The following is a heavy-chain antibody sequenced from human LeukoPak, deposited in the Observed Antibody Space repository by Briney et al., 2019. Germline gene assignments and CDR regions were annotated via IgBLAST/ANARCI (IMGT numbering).Heavy chain of an antibody. D-gene: IGHD5-12*01. V-gene: IGHV4-34*01. J-gene: IGHJ4*02. CDR3: GRHASDDLYSALDH. CDR2: INHSGST. CDR1: GGSFSGYY. Sequence: PSETLSLTCAVYGGSFSGYYRSWIRQPPGKGLEWIGEINHSGSTNYNPSLKSRVTISVDTSKNQFSLKLSSVTAADTAVFYCGRHASDDLYSALDHWGQGTLVTVSS.